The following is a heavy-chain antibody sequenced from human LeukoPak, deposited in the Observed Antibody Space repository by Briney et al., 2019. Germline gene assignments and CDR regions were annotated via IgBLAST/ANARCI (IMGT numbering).Heavy chain of an antibody. CDR1: GFTFSSYS. D-gene: IGHD2-15*01. Sequence: PGGSLRLSCAASGFTFSSYSMNWVRQAPGKGLEWVSSISSSSSYIYYADSVKGRFTISRDNAKNSLYLQMNSLRAEDTAVYYCARPDPYCSGGSCSFFDYWGQGTLVTVSS. CDR3: ARPDPYCSGGSCSFFDY. J-gene: IGHJ4*02. V-gene: IGHV3-21*01. CDR2: ISSSSSYI.